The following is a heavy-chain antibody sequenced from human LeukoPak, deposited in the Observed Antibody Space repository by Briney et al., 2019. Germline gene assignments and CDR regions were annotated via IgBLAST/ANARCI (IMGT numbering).Heavy chain of an antibody. Sequence: GGSLRLSCGVSGFTFSSYAMLWVRRARGEGGEWVSSISGSGDSTYYADSVKGRFTISRDNFKNTLYLQMNSLRAEDTAVYYCAKCPHPPPLRFPAYYYYYMDVWGKGTTVTVSS. J-gene: IGHJ6*03. V-gene: IGHV3-23*01. D-gene: IGHD3-3*01. CDR2: ISGSGDST. CDR3: AKCPHPPPLRFPAYYYYYMDV. CDR1: GFTFSSYA.